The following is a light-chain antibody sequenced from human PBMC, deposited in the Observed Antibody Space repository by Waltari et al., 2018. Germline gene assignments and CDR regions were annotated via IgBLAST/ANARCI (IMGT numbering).Light chain of an antibody. J-gene: IGLJ1*01. V-gene: IGLV2-14*01. CDR3: TTQTSSSTYV. CDR1: SSDVGDNNY. CDR2: DVS. Sequence: QSALTQPASVSGSPGQSITISCTGTSSDVGDNNYVSWYQQFPGKAPQLIIYDVSNRPSAVSNRFSGSKSGNTASLTISGLQAEDEADYSCTTQTSSSTYVFGTGTKVSVL.